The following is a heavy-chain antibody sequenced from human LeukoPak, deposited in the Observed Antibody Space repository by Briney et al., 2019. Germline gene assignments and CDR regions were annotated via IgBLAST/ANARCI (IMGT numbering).Heavy chain of an antibody. CDR2: IWYDGSNE. J-gene: IGHJ3*02. D-gene: IGHD3-22*01. CDR1: GFTFSSYG. V-gene: IGHV3-33*01. CDR3: AIDHPHSGSTGVQTSVFDI. Sequence: PGRSLRLSCAASGFTFSSYGMHWVRQAPGKGLEWVAVIWYDGSNEYYADSVKGRFTVSRDNSKNTLFLQMNSLRAEDTAMYHCAIDHPHSGSTGVQTSVFDIWGQGTMVTVSS.